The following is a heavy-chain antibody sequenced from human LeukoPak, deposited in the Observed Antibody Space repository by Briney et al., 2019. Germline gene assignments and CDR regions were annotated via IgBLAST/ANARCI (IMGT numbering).Heavy chain of an antibody. CDR3: ASASNSALGLPYFDH. J-gene: IGHJ4*02. V-gene: IGHV4-61*05. Sequence: PSETLSLTRIHPVDSLTEATYYSGCTRHPPGKGLEWIVYMNYSESTKYNPSLKSRVTISVDKSKIQFSLHMSSVTAADTAVYYCASASNSALGLPYFDHRGQGYLGTASS. D-gene: IGHD5-18*01. CDR2: MNYSEST. CDR1: VDSLTEATYY.